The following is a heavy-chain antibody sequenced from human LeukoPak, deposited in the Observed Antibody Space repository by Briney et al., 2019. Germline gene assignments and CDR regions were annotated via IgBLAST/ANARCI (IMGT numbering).Heavy chain of an antibody. CDR3: ARESGWYEAGVGFDY. CDR1: GFTFSSYN. Sequence: GSLRLSCAVSGFTFSSYNINWIRQPAGKGLEWIGRIYTSGSTNYNPSLKSRVTMSVDTSKNQFSLKLNSVTAADTAVYYCARESGWYEAGVGFDYWGQGTLVTVSS. V-gene: IGHV4-4*07. J-gene: IGHJ4*02. CDR2: IYTSGST. D-gene: IGHD6-19*01.